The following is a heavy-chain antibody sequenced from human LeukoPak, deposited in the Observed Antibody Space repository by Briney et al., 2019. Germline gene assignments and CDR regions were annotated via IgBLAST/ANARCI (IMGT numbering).Heavy chain of an antibody. D-gene: IGHD6-19*01. CDR1: GFTFSSYS. CDR3: ARDYRAVPIDY. V-gene: IGHV3-21*01. Sequence: GGSLRLSCAASGFTFSSYSMNWVRQAPGKGLEWVSSISSSSSYIYYADSVKGRFAISRDNAKKSLYLQLNSLRAEATAVYYCARDYRAVPIDYWGQGTLVTVSS. J-gene: IGHJ4*02. CDR2: ISSSSSYI.